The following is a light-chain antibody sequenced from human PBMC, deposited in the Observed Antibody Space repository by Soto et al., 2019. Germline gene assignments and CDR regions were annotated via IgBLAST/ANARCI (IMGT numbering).Light chain of an antibody. V-gene: IGLV2-8*01. CDR3: SSYAGSNNPYV. CDR2: EVS. J-gene: IGLJ1*01. CDR1: SSDVGGYNY. Sequence: QSVLTQPPSASGSPGQSATISCTGTSSDVGGYNYVSWYQQHPGKAPKLMIYEVSKRPSGVPVRFSGSKSGNTASLTVSGLQAEDEADYYCSSYAGSNNPYVFGTGTKVTVL.